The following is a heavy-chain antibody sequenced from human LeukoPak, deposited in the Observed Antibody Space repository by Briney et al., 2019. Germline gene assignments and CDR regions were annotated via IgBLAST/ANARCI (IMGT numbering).Heavy chain of an antibody. J-gene: IGHJ6*02. D-gene: IGHD3-3*01. CDR3: ARDLSPRKSYYDFWSGYYTGGRPGYYYGMDV. V-gene: IGHV3-30-3*01. Sequence: GGSLRLSCAASGFNFGSHWMTWVRQAPGKGLEWVAVISYDGSNKYYADSVKGRFTISRDNSKNTLYLQMNSLRAEDTAVYYCARDLSPRKSYYDFWSGYYTGGRPGYYYGMDVWGQGTTVTVSS. CDR1: GFNFGSHW. CDR2: ISYDGSNK.